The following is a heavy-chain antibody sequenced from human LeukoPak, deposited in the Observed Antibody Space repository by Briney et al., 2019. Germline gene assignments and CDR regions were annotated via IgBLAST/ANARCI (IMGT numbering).Heavy chain of an antibody. V-gene: IGHV3-30*02. D-gene: IGHD3-22*01. Sequence: GGSLRLSCAASGFTFSSYGMHWVRQAPGKGLEWVAFIRYDGSNKYYADSVKGRFTISRDNSKNTLYLQMNSLRAEDTAVYYCAKAGATMIVVGDVWGKGTTVTISS. CDR2: IRYDGSNK. CDR3: AKAGATMIVVGDV. CDR1: GFTFSSYG. J-gene: IGHJ6*04.